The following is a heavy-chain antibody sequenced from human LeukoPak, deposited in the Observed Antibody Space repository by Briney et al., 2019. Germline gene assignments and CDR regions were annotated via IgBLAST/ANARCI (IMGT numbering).Heavy chain of an antibody. Sequence: SESLSLTRTVSLGSLSSYYWSCIPQPPEGGVECVGGIYYTGRTTYTPPPKTRVTISVYTSKNQFSPKIRSVTPAHTGLYFIVGQGGYSYGPFDYWGQGTLVSVSS. CDR2: IYYTGRT. CDR1: LGSLSSYY. CDR3: VGQGGYSYGPFDY. D-gene: IGHD5-18*01. V-gene: IGHV4-59*08. J-gene: IGHJ4*02.